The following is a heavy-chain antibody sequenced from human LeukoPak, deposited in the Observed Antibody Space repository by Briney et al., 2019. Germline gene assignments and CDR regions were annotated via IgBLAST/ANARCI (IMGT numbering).Heavy chain of an antibody. CDR1: GFTFSRYE. V-gene: IGHV3-48*03. CDR2: ISSGGGNI. CDR3: TRGGSAASIAMKV. Sequence: PGGSLRLSCAASGFTFSRYEMSWDRQAPGKGLEWVSYISSGGGNIYYADSVRGRFTISRDNAENSLDLKMNSLRADDTAVYYCTRGGSAASIAMKVWGQGTTVIVSS. J-gene: IGHJ6*02. D-gene: IGHD6-13*01.